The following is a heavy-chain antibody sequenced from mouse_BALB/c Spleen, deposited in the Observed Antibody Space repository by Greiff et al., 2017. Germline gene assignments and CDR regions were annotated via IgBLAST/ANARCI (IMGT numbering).Heavy chain of an antibody. Sequence: VKLMESGPGLVQPSQSLSITCTVSGFSLTSYGVHWVRQSPGKGLEWLGVIWSGGSTDYNAAFISRLSISKDNSKSQVFFKMNSLQANDTAIYYCARRAPYGYEEAWFAYWGQGTLVTVSA. J-gene: IGHJ3*01. CDR3: ARRAPYGYEEAWFAY. D-gene: IGHD2-2*01. CDR2: IWSGGST. CDR1: GFSLTSYG. V-gene: IGHV2-2*02.